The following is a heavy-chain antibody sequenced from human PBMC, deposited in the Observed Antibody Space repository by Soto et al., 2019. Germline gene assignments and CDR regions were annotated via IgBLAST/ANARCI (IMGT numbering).Heavy chain of an antibody. J-gene: IGHJ5*02. CDR1: GFTFSSYA. D-gene: IGHD3-3*01. CDR2: ISGSGGST. Sequence: GGSLRLSCAASGFTFSSYAMSWVRQAPGKGLEWVSAISGSGGSTYYADSVKGRFTISRDNSKNTLYLQMNSLRAEDTAVYYCAKVLSYYDFWSGYLHWFDPWGQGTLVTVSS. V-gene: IGHV3-23*01. CDR3: AKVLSYYDFWSGYLHWFDP.